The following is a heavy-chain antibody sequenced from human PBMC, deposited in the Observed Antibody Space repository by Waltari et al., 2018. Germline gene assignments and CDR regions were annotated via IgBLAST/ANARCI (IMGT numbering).Heavy chain of an antibody. CDR1: GGSFSGYY. D-gene: IGHD1-26*01. J-gene: IGHJ3*02. V-gene: IGHV4-34*01. CDR3: ARDPGSGSYQRSGDAFDI. CDR2: INHSGST. Sequence: QVQLQQWGAGLLKPSETLSLTCAVYGGSFSGYYWSWIRQPPGKGLEWIGEINHSGSTNYNPSLTRPVTISVDTSKNQFSLKLSSVTAADTAVYYCARDPGSGSYQRSGDAFDICGQVTMVTVSS.